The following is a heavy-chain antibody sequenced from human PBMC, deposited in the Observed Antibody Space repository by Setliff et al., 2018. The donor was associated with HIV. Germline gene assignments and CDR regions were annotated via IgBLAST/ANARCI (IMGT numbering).Heavy chain of an antibody. D-gene: IGHD5-18*01. CDR2: ISGYNGNT. J-gene: IGHJ6*03. CDR3: ARDPRSGYDSDTAMVTVYYYYMDV. CDR1: GYTFTNFG. Sequence: ASVKVSCKASGYTFTNFGITWVRQAPGQGLEWVGYISGYNGNTKYAQNVQGRVTMTTDTSTSTAYMELRSLRYDDTAVYYCARDPRSGYDSDTAMVTVYYYYMDVWGKGTTVTVSS. V-gene: IGHV1-18*04.